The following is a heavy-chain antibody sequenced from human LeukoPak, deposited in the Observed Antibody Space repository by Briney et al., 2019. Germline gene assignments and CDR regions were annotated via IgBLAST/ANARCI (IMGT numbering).Heavy chain of an antibody. V-gene: IGHV4-39*07. Sequence: PSETLSLTCIISDDSISSSTYYWGWIRQPPRKGLEWMGSINYSGNTYHNPSLKSRVTISVDTSKNQFSLKLSSVTAADTAVYYCARVPARRVVTTPTYFDFWGQGTLVTVSS. J-gene: IGHJ4*02. CDR2: INYSGNT. CDR1: DDSISSSTYY. D-gene: IGHD2-21*02. CDR3: ARVPARRVVTTPTYFDF.